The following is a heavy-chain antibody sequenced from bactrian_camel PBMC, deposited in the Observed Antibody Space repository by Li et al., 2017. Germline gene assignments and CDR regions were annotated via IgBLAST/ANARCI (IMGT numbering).Heavy chain of an antibody. Sequence: HVQLVESGGGSVQAGGSLRLSCATSEYRKSTYYMAWFREAPGKEREGVAAIDRDGRTMYADSVLGRFTISKDNAENNLYLQMNSLKPEDTAMYYCAAERGGGGRCIQQSPTQYRHAGQGTQVTVS. J-gene: IGHJ4*01. CDR1: EYRKSTYY. V-gene: IGHV3S55*01. D-gene: IGHD1*01. CDR2: IDRDGRT.